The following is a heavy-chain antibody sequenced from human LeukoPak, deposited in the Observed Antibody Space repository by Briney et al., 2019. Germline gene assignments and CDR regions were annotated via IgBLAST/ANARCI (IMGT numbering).Heavy chain of an antibody. J-gene: IGHJ3*02. CDR1: GFTVSSNY. D-gene: IGHD2-15*01. Sequence: GGSLRLSCAASGFTVSSNYMSWVRQAPGKGLEWVSVIYSGGSTYYADPVKGRFTISRDNSKNTLYLQMNSLRAEDTAVYYCVTCSGDSSDDAFDIWGQGTMVTVSS. CDR2: IYSGGST. V-gene: IGHV3-66*02. CDR3: VTCSGDSSDDAFDI.